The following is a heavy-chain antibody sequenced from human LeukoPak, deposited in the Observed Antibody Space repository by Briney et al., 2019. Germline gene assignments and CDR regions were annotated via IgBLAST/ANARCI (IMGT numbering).Heavy chain of an antibody. D-gene: IGHD5-24*01. CDR2: IYYSGSS. J-gene: IGHJ4*02. Sequence: SKTLSLTCTVSGGSVNNGGYYWSWIRQHPGKGLEWIGYIYYSGSSYYNPSLRSRVTISVDTSKNHFSLKLSSVTAADTAVYYCARNRDGYNSFDYWGQGTLVTVSS. CDR1: GGSVNNGGYY. CDR3: ARNRDGYNSFDY. V-gene: IGHV4-31*03.